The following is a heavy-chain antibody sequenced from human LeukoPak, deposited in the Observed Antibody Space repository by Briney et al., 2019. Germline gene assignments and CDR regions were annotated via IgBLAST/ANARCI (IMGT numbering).Heavy chain of an antibody. D-gene: IGHD3-22*01. CDR3: ARGLRYYDSRDRFDF. CDR2: IFHRGGT. V-gene: IGHV4-30-4*01. Sequence: SETLSLTCTVSNDSISSGDYYWNWIRQPPGKGLEWIGYIFHRGGTSYNPSLKSRILFSVDTSQNQFSLKLNSVTAADTAVYYCARGLRYYDSRDRFDFWGQGALVTVSS. J-gene: IGHJ4*02. CDR1: NDSISSGDYY.